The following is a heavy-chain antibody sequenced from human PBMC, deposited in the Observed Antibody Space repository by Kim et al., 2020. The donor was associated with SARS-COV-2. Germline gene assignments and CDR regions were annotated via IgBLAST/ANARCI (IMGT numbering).Heavy chain of an antibody. CDR1: GYTFTSYG. Sequence: ASVKVSCKASGYTFTSYGISWVRQAPGQGLEWMGWISAYNGNTNYAQKLQGRVTMTTDTSTSTAYMELRSLRSDDTAVYYCARDRYCSSTSCYTAYYYYYYGMDVWRQGTTVTVSS. J-gene: IGHJ6*02. CDR2: ISAYNGNT. D-gene: IGHD2-2*02. V-gene: IGHV1-18*04. CDR3: ARDRYCSSTSCYTAYYYYYYGMDV.